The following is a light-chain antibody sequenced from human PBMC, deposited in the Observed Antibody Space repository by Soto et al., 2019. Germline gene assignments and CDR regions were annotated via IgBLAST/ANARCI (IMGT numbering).Light chain of an antibody. Sequence: QSALTQPASVSGSPGQSITISCSGTSSDIGTYDHVAWFQQFPGKTPKLMIYSVSNRPSGVSYRFSGSKSGNTASLTISGLQAEDEADYYCISYTGSRSYVFGTGTKLPVL. CDR2: SVS. CDR1: SSDIGTYDH. J-gene: IGLJ1*01. CDR3: ISYTGSRSYV. V-gene: IGLV2-14*01.